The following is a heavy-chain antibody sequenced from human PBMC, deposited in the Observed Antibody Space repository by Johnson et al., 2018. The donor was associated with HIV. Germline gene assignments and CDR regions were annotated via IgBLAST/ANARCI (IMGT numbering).Heavy chain of an antibody. J-gene: IGHJ3*02. Sequence: VQLVESGGDLVQPGGSLRLSCAASGFTFSNYAMHWVRQAPGKGLEYVSAISSNGGSTYYANSVKDMQTRRFTISRDNSKNLTNLQMNGLSDEDTADYYCVRDQGSGWPTNAFDIWGRGTRVTVSS. CDR2: ISSNGGST. CDR1: GFTFSNYA. CDR3: VRDQGSGWPTNAFDI. V-gene: IGHV3-64*01. D-gene: IGHD6-19*01.